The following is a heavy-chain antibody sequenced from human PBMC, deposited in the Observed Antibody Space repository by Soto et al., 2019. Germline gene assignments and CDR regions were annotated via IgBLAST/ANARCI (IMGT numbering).Heavy chain of an antibody. Sequence: PSETLSLTCTVSEGSFSSYYCNWVRKSAGKGLEWIARIYPSGSTTYNPSLKSRLTMSVDTSKNQFSLRLTSMTAADTAVYYCATGRSEVVPGAMDTWGQGTLVTVSS. D-gene: IGHD2-2*01. CDR2: IYPSGST. CDR1: EGSFSSYY. CDR3: ATGRSEVVPGAMDT. V-gene: IGHV4-4*07. J-gene: IGHJ5*02.